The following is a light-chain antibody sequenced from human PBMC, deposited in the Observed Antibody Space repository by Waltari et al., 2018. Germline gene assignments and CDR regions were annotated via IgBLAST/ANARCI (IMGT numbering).Light chain of an antibody. J-gene: IGLJ1*01. V-gene: IGLV2-11*01. Sequence: QSALTQPRSVSGSPGQSVAISCTGTSSDVGGYNYVFWYQQHPGKAPKLISYDVPKRPSGVPDRFSGSKSGNTASLTISGLQAEDEADYYCCSYGGTYYVFGTGTKVTVL. CDR3: CSYGGTYYV. CDR2: DVP. CDR1: SSDVGGYNY.